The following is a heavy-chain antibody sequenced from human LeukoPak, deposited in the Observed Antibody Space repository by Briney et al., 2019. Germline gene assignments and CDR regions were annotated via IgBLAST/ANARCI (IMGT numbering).Heavy chain of an antibody. V-gene: IGHV1-8*01. CDR2: MNPHSGNT. CDR3: TRAPVPGNY. J-gene: IGHJ4*02. Sequence: ASVKVSCKASGYTFTTYDINWVRQASGQGLEWMGWMNPHSGNTGYAQKFQGRVTMTRDTSINTAYMELSSLTSDDTAVYYCTRAPVPGNYWGQGTLVTVSS. D-gene: IGHD3-10*01. CDR1: GYTFTTYD.